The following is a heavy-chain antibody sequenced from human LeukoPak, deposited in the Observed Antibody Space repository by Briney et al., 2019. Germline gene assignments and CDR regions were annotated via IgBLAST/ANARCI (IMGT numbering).Heavy chain of an antibody. CDR3: ARRFRTGGDLHHDAYDV. CDR2: VYYIGKP. D-gene: IGHD3-16*01. V-gene: IGHV4-59*12. J-gene: IGHJ3*01. Sequence: SETLSLTCTVSGGSISSYHWSWIRQPAGKGLEWIGHVYYIGKPTCSPSLESRVSISVDTSKNQFSLELTSVTAADTAVYYCARRFRTGGDLHHDAYDVWGQGTVVTVSS. CDR1: GGSISSYH.